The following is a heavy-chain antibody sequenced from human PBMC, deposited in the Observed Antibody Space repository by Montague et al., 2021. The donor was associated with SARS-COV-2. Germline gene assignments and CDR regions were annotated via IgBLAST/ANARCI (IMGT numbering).Heavy chain of an antibody. J-gene: IGHJ4*02. V-gene: IGHV4-39*07. Sequence: SETLSLTCTVSGGSASSRDHYWGWIRQPAGKGLEWIGLVYSSGYTNYHPSLKSRISISIDASKNQISLRLNSLTATDTGVYYCARRLLGLADYYFWGQGTLLTVSS. CDR3: ARRLLGLADYYF. D-gene: IGHD5-12*01. CDR1: GGSASSRDHY. CDR2: VYSSGYT.